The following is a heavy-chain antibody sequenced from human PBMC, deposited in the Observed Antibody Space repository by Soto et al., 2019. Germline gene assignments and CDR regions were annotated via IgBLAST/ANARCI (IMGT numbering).Heavy chain of an antibody. J-gene: IGHJ4*02. Sequence: EVQLVESGGGLVQPGRSLRLSCAASGFTVDDYAMHWVRQAPGKGLEWVSGISWNSETIDYADSVKGRFTISRDNAKSAXFLQMNSLRPDDTALYYCAKDMKWGGMTTIHYFDSWGQGTLVTVSS. CDR1: GFTVDDYA. CDR2: ISWNSETI. D-gene: IGHD4-17*01. V-gene: IGHV3-9*01. CDR3: AKDMKWGGMTTIHYFDS.